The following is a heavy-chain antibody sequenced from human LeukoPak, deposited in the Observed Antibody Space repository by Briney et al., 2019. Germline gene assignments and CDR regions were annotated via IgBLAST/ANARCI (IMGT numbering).Heavy chain of an antibody. CDR2: IKQDGSEK. D-gene: IGHD3-16*01. J-gene: IGHJ3*02. Sequence: GGSLRLSCAASGFTFSSYWMSWVRQAPGKGLEWGANIKQDGSEKYYVDSVKGRFTISRDNAKNSLYLQMNSLRAEDTAVYYCARDRAFGGVIGAFDIWGQGTMVTVSS. CDR3: ARDRAFGGVIGAFDI. V-gene: IGHV3-7*01. CDR1: GFTFSSYW.